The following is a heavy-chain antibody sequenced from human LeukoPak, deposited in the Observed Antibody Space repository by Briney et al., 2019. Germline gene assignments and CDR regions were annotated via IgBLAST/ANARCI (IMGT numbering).Heavy chain of an antibody. V-gene: IGHV3-23*01. CDR2: ILGSGGST. Sequence: GASLRLSCAASGFTFSNYAMSWVRQAPGKGLEWVSAILGSGGSTYYADSVKGRFTVSRDNSKSTLYLQMNSLRAEDTALYYCAKWGDYDVLTGYYVPDYWGQGTLVTVSS. CDR3: AKWGDYDVLTGYYVPDY. J-gene: IGHJ4*02. D-gene: IGHD3-9*01. CDR1: GFTFSNYA.